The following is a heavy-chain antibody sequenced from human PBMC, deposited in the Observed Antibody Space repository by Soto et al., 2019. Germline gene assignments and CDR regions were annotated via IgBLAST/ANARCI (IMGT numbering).Heavy chain of an antibody. CDR3: ARDGLGMDFWSGYYTGFFY. V-gene: IGHV3-33*08. CDR1: GFLFRDHA. Sequence: PGGSLRLSCAASGFLFRDHAMHWVRQAPGKGLEWVAVIWYDGSNKYYADSVKGRFTISRDNSKNTLYLQMNSLRAEDTAVYYCARDGLGMDFWSGYYTGFFYWGQGTLVTVSS. D-gene: IGHD3-3*01. CDR2: IWYDGSNK. J-gene: IGHJ4*02.